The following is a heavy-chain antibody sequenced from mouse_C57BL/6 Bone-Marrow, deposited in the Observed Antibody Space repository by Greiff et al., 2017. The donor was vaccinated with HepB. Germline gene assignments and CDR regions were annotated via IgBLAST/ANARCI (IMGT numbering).Heavy chain of an antibody. J-gene: IGHJ3*01. Sequence: EVQLQQSGPGLVKPSQSLSLTCSVTGYSITSGYYWNWIRQFPGNKLEWMGYISYDGSNNYNPSLKNRISITRDTSKNQFFLKLNSVTTEDTATYYCARDGDYDRFAYWGQGTLVTVSA. V-gene: IGHV3-6*01. CDR3: ARDGDYDRFAY. CDR1: GYSITSGYY. D-gene: IGHD2-4*01. CDR2: ISYDGSN.